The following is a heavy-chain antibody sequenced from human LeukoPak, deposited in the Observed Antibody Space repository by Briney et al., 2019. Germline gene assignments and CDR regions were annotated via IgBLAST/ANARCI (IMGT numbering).Heavy chain of an antibody. CDR2: INGDGSTT. Sequence: GGSLRLSCEASGFTFRSYWMHWVRQAPGKGLVWVSGINGDGSTTDHADSVRGRFTISRDNAKSTLYLQLHSLRDEDTAVYYCTRGSGGWAYWGQGTLVTVSS. D-gene: IGHD2-15*01. CDR1: GFTFRSYW. V-gene: IGHV3-74*01. CDR3: TRGSGGWAY. J-gene: IGHJ4*02.